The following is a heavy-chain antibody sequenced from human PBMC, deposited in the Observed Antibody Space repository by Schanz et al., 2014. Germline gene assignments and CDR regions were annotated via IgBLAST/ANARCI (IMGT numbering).Heavy chain of an antibody. J-gene: IGHJ4*02. CDR3: ARIGGSVFDY. D-gene: IGHD3-10*01. Sequence: EVQLVESGGGLVQPGGSLKLSCAASGLIFSNYVMSWVRQAPGKGLEWVSTIGTSGGTNYAESVKGRFTISRDNSKNTLYLQMNSLRAEDTAVYYCARIGGSVFDYWAQGTLVTVSS. V-gene: IGHV3-23*04. CDR1: GLIFSNYV. CDR2: IGTSGGT.